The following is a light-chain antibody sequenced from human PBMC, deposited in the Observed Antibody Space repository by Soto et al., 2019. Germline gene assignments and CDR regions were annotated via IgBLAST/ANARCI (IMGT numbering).Light chain of an antibody. Sequence: NQLTQSPSSLSASVGDRVTIPCRASQAIINYLAWYQQKPGKAPKLLIYKASTLKSGVPSRFSGSGSGTEFTLTISSLQPDDFATYYCQHYNSYSEAFGQGTKVDI. J-gene: IGKJ1*01. V-gene: IGKV1-5*03. CDR2: KAS. CDR1: QAIINY. CDR3: QHYNSYSEA.